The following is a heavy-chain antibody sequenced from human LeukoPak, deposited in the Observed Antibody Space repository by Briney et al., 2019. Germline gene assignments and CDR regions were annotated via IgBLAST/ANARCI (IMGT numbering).Heavy chain of an antibody. CDR2: ISYDGNDK. Sequence: GGCLRLSCAASGFTFRTYGMHWLRQAPGKGPEWVTLISYDGNDKKYGASVKGRFTVSRDNLKNFLYLQMNSLRVEDTAMYYCARELYDDGESWFDPWGQGTLVTVSS. CDR3: ARELYDDGESWFDP. D-gene: IGHD4-17*01. V-gene: IGHV3-30*04. CDR1: GFTFRTYG. J-gene: IGHJ5*02.